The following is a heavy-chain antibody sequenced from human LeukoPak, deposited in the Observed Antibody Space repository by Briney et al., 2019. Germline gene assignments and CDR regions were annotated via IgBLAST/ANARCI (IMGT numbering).Heavy chain of an antibody. J-gene: IGHJ3*02. Sequence: ASVKVSCKASGYTFTSYGISWVRQAPGQGLEWMGWISAYNGNTNYAQKLQGRVTMTTDTSTSTAYMELRSLRSDDTAVYYCARVRDGYKSPWAFDIWGQGTMVTVSS. V-gene: IGHV1-18*01. CDR2: ISAYNGNT. CDR1: GYTFTSYG. D-gene: IGHD5-24*01. CDR3: ARVRDGYKSPWAFDI.